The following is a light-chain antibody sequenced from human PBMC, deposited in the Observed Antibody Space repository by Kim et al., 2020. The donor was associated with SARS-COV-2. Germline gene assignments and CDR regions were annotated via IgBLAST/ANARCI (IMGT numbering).Light chain of an antibody. CDR1: QTFGSW. Sequence: DIQLTQSPSTLSASVGDRVTITCRATQTFGSWLAWYQHKPGKAPKLLIYDASTLENGVPSRFSGSGSGTEFTLTISSLQPDDVATYYCQQYSIYSTFGQGTKLEI. V-gene: IGKV1-5*01. CDR2: DAS. J-gene: IGKJ2*01. CDR3: QQYSIYST.